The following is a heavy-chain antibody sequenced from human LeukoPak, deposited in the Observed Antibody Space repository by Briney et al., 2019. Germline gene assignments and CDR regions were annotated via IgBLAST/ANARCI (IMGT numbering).Heavy chain of an antibody. D-gene: IGHD6-13*01. V-gene: IGHV1-2*02. J-gene: IGHJ4*02. CDR2: INPISGGT. CDR3: ARVKPIAAAGPNYYFDY. CDR1: GYTFTGHY. Sequence: ASVKASCKASGYTFTGHYTHWVRQAPGQGLEWMGWINPISGGTNYAQKFQGRVTMTRDTSISTAYMELTWLTSDDTAVYYCARVKPIAAAGPNYYFDYWGQGTLVTVSS.